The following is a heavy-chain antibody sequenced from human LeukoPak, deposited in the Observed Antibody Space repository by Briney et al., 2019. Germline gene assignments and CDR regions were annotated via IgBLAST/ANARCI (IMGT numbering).Heavy chain of an antibody. D-gene: IGHD6-13*01. CDR1: GFTFSSYS. CDR3: AREGGRSSSWAGAQNRY. Sequence: GGSLRLSCAASGFTFSSYSMNWVRQAPGKGLEWVSSISSSSSYIYYADSVKGRFTISRDNAKNSLYLQMNSLRAEDTAVYYCAREGGRSSSWAGAQNRYWGQGTLVTVSS. V-gene: IGHV3-21*01. CDR2: ISSSSSYI. J-gene: IGHJ4*02.